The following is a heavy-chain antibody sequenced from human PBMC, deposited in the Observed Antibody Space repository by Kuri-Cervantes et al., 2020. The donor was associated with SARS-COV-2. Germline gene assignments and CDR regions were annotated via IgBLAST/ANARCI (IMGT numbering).Heavy chain of an antibody. CDR1: GFTFSRYG. J-gene: IGHJ4*02. D-gene: IGHD6-13*01. Sequence: GESLKISCAASGFTFSRYGMLWVRQAPGKGLELVSVIRYDGGAEHYKDSVQGRSTISRDNSNNMLYLQMNSLEPEDTAVYYCVKEANSGWYGGDWGQGSLVTVSS. CDR2: IRYDGGAE. V-gene: IGHV3-30*18. CDR3: VKEANSGWYGGD.